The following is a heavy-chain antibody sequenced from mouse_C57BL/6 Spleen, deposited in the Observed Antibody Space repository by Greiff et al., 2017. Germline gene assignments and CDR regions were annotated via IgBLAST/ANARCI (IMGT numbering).Heavy chain of an antibody. V-gene: IGHV1-52*01. J-gene: IGHJ4*01. CDR2: IDPSDSET. CDR1: GYTFTSYW. D-gene: IGHD2-4*01. CDR3: ARRGATMSEDYAMDY. Sequence: QVQLQQPGAELVRPGSSVKLSCKASGYTFTSYWMHWVKQRPIQGLEWIGNIDPSDSETHYNQKFKDKATLTVDKSSSTAYMQLSSLTSEDSAVYDCARRGATMSEDYAMDYWGQGTSVTVSS.